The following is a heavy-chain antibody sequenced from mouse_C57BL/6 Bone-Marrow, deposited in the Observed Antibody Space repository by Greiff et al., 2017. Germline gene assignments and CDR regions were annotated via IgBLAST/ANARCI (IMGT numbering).Heavy chain of an antibody. V-gene: IGHV14-1*01. CDR1: GFNIKDYY. CDR3: TTAAFYGSSPSYFDY. D-gene: IGHD1-1*01. Sequence: DVQLVESGAELVRPGASVKLSCTASGFNIKDYYMHWVKQRPEQGLEWIGRIDPEDGDTEYAPKFPGKATMTADTSSNTAYLPLSSLTSEDTAVYYCTTAAFYGSSPSYFDYWGQGTTLTVYS. CDR2: IDPEDGDT. J-gene: IGHJ2*01.